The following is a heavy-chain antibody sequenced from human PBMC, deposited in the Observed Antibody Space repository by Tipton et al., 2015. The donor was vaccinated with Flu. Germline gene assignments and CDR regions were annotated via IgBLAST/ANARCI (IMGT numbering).Heavy chain of an antibody. V-gene: IGHV4-59*12. CDR3: ARDPSLGMPDYFDS. D-gene: IGHD2-2*01. CDR2: IYITQYT. Sequence: TLSLTCTVSGGFFTSYYWNWIRQPPGKGLEWIGYIYITQYTKYNPSLKSRVTISVDTSKKQFSLQLRSVTAADTAVYYCARDPSLGMPDYFDSWGQGTLVTASS. J-gene: IGHJ4*02. CDR1: GGFFTSYY.